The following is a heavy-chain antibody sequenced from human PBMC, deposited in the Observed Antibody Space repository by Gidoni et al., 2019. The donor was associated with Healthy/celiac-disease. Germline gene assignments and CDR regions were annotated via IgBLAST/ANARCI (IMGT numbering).Heavy chain of an antibody. Sequence: VQLLESGGGLVQPRGSLRLSCAASGFTFSSYAMSWVRQAPGKGLEWVSAISGSCGSTYYADSVKGRFTISRDNSKNTLYLQMNSLRAEDTAVYYCAKDRVAGTRAYFDYWGQGTLVTVSS. V-gene: IGHV3-23*01. D-gene: IGHD6-19*01. CDR2: ISGSCGST. CDR3: AKDRVAGTRAYFDY. CDR1: GFTFSSYA. J-gene: IGHJ4*02.